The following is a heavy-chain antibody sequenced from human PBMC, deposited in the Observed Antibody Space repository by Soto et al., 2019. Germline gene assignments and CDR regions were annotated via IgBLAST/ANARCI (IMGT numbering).Heavy chain of an antibody. J-gene: IGHJ4*02. CDR1: GGTFSSYA. CDR2: IIPIFGTA. Sequence: QVQLVQSGAEVKKPGSSVKVSCKASGGTFSSYAISWVRQAPGQGLEWMGGIIPIFGTANYAQKFQGRVTSTADESTSTAYMELSSLRSEDPAVYYCARAGSSGYLSAPFDYWGQGTLVTVSS. V-gene: IGHV1-69*01. CDR3: ARAGSSGYLSAPFDY. D-gene: IGHD3-22*01.